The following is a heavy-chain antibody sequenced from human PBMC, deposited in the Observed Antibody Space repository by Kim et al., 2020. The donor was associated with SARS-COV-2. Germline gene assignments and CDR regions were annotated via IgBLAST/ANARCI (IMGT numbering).Heavy chain of an antibody. V-gene: IGHV4-34*01. J-gene: IGHJ4*02. CDR1: GGSFSGYY. D-gene: IGHD5-12*01. CDR3: ASYGARGYRNFDY. CDR2: INHSGST. Sequence: SETLSLTCAVYGGSFSGYYWSWIRQPPGKGLEWIGEINHSGSTNYNPSLKSRVTISVDTSKNQFSLKLSSVTAADTAVYYCASYGARGYRNFDYWGQGTLVTVSS.